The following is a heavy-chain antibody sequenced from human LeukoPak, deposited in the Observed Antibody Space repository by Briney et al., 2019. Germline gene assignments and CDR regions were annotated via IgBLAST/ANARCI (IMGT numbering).Heavy chain of an antibody. J-gene: IGHJ4*02. Sequence: GGSLRLSCAASGFTFSSHAMSWVRQAPGKGLEWVSAISGSGGSTYYADSVKGRFTISRDNSKNTLYLQMNSLRAEDTAVYYCARDNYYDSSGLDYWGQGTLVTVSS. CDR3: ARDNYYDSSGLDY. D-gene: IGHD3-22*01. V-gene: IGHV3-23*01. CDR2: ISGSGGST. CDR1: GFTFSSHA.